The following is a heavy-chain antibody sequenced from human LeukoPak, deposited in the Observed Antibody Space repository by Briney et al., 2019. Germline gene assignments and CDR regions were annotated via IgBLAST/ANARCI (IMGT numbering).Heavy chain of an antibody. J-gene: IGHJ6*02. CDR3: VRERVAAAGTREYYYYGMDV. V-gene: IGHV1-69*13. Sequence: SVKVSCKASGGTFSSYAISWVRQAPGQGLEWMGGIIPIFGTANYAQKFQGRVTITADESTSTAYMELSSLRSEDTAVYYCVRERVAAAGTREYYYYGMDVWGQGTTVTVSS. CDR1: GGTFSSYA. CDR2: IIPIFGTA. D-gene: IGHD6-13*01.